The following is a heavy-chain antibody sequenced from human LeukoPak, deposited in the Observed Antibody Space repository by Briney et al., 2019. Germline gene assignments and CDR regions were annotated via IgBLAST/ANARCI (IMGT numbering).Heavy chain of an antibody. Sequence: GGSLRLSCAVSGFTFSSYAMSWVRQAPGKGLEWVSGITGSGGSTYYADSVKGRFTISRDNAKNSLYLQMNSLRAEDTAVYYCARDHSGSYLGSFDYWGQGTLVTVSS. CDR2: ITGSGGST. CDR3: ARDHSGSYLGSFDY. CDR1: GFTFSSYA. D-gene: IGHD1-26*01. J-gene: IGHJ4*02. V-gene: IGHV3-23*01.